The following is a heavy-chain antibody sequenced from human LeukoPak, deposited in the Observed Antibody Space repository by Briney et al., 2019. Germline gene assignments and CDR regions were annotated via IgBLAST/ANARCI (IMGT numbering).Heavy chain of an antibody. J-gene: IGHJ4*02. Sequence: SVKVSCKASGGTFNNYAISWVRQAPGQGLGWMGGIIPLFGTANYAQKFLGRVTITADESTSTTHMYLSSLKSEDTAVYYCAREWAGYGSGSYYYYWGQGTLVTVSS. CDR3: AREWAGYGSGSYYYY. CDR1: GGTFNNYA. V-gene: IGHV1-69*13. D-gene: IGHD3-10*01. CDR2: IIPLFGTA.